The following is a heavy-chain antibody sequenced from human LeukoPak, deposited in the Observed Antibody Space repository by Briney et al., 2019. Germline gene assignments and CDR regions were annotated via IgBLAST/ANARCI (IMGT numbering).Heavy chain of an antibody. V-gene: IGHV3-21*01. J-gene: IGHJ4*02. CDR2: ISSSSSYI. CDR1: GFTFSSYS. Sequence: GGSLRLSCAASGFTFSSYSMNWVRQAPGKGLEWVSSISSSSSYIYYADSVKGRFTISRDNAKNSLYLQMNSLRAEDTAVYYCARDYRDYGDYVGVGVTDYWGQGTLVTVSS. D-gene: IGHD4-17*01. CDR3: ARDYRDYGDYVGVGVTDY.